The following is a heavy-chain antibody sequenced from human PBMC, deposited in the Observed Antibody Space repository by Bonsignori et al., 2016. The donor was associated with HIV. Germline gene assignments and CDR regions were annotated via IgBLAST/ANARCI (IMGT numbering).Heavy chain of an antibody. J-gene: IGHJ4*02. D-gene: IGHD3-10*01. V-gene: IGHV4-61*01. CDR3: ARERVYFGESWGFDT. CDR1: GGSVSSSNYY. CDR2: VYFTGTT. Sequence: QVQLQESGPGLVKPSETVSLTCTVSGGSVSSSNYYWTWDPGSPPGKGLEWIGFVYFTGTTKENPSLKSRLSISIETSKNQFSLRLSSVTAADTAVYYCARERVYFGESWGFDTWGQGALVTVSS.